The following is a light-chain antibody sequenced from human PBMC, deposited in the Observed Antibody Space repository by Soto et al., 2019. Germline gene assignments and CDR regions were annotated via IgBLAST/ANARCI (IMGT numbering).Light chain of an antibody. J-gene: IGLJ2*01. Sequence: QSALTQPPSASGSPGQSVTISCTGTSSDVGGYNYVSWYQQHPGKAPKLMIYEVSKWPSGVPDRFSGSKSGNTASLTVSGLKAEDEADYYCSSYAGSNLGVFGGGTKLTVL. CDR2: EVS. CDR1: SSDVGGYNY. CDR3: SSYAGSNLGV. V-gene: IGLV2-8*01.